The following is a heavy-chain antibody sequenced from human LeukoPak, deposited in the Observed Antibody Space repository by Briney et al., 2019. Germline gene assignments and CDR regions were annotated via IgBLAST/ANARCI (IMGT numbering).Heavy chain of an antibody. J-gene: IGHJ6*02. CDR3: ARDCSSTSCYVFWEPGYGMDV. CDR2: ISGSGTVT. Sequence: GGSLRLSCAASGFTFSNHAMNWVRQAPGKGLEWVSIISGSGTVTYYADSVKGRFTISRDNSKNTLYLQMNSLGAEDTAVYYCARDCSSTSCYVFWEPGYGMDVWGQGTTVTVSS. V-gene: IGHV3-23*01. CDR1: GFTFSNHA. D-gene: IGHD2-2*01.